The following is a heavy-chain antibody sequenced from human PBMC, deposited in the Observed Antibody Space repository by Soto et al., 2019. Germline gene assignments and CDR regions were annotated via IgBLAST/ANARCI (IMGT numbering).Heavy chain of an antibody. CDR2: LWYDGVNE. Sequence: QVQLVESGGGVVQPGRSLRLSCAASGFVFSDYGMHWVRQVPGKGLEWVAVLWYDGVNEYYADSVKGRFTISRDNSRNTLYLQMNSLRVDDTAIYYCARDGYGPGSYHKYFVYWGQGSLVTVSS. J-gene: IGHJ4*02. CDR1: GFVFSDYG. D-gene: IGHD3-10*01. V-gene: IGHV3-33*01. CDR3: ARDGYGPGSYHKYFVY.